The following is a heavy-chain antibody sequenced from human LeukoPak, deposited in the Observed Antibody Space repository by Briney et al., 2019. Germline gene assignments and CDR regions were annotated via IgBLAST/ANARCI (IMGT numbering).Heavy chain of an antibody. CDR3: ARGGESYYSAFDI. Sequence: ASVKVSFKASGYTFSNYGINWVRQAPGQGLEWMGWISGYNGNTKYAQKFQDRVTMTTDTSTSTAYMELRSLRSDDRAVYYCARGGESYYSAFDIWGQGTMVTVSS. D-gene: IGHD1-26*01. V-gene: IGHV1-18*01. CDR1: GYTFSNYG. J-gene: IGHJ3*02. CDR2: ISGYNGNT.